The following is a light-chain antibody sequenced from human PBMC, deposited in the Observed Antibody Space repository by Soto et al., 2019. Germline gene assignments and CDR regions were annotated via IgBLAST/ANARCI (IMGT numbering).Light chain of an antibody. Sequence: QSALAQPASVSGSPGQSITISCTGTSSDIGGYKHVSWYQQHPGKAPKLMIYEVSNRPSGVSNRFSGSKSGNTASLTISGLQADDEADYYCSSYTTSSTEVFGTGTKVTV. V-gene: IGLV2-14*01. CDR3: SSYTTSSTEV. J-gene: IGLJ1*01. CDR1: SSDIGGYKH. CDR2: EVS.